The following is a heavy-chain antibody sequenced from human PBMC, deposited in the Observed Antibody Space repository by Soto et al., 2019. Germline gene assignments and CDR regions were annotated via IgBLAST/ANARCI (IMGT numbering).Heavy chain of an antibody. J-gene: IGHJ5*02. CDR2: INAANGDT. CDR3: VRRHVSATGIDWFDP. Sequence: KVSCKASVYTFTSYGIHWVRQAPGQRLEWMGWINAANGDTKYSPKFQGRVTITRDTSASTAYMELSSLRSEDTAVYYCVRRHVSATGIDWFDPWGQGTLVTVFS. D-gene: IGHD6-13*01. CDR1: VYTFTSYG. V-gene: IGHV1-3*01.